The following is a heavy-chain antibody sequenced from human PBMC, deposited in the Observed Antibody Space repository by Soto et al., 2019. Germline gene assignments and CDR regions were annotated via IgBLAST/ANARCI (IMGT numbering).Heavy chain of an antibody. CDR3: ARGLQTSRSGDYYMDV. J-gene: IGHJ6*03. CDR1: GYTLTSYD. Sequence: ASVKVSCKASGYTLTSYDINWVRQATGQGLEWMGWMNPNSGNTGYAQKFQGRVTMTRNTSISTAYMELSSLRSEDTAVYYCARGLQTSRSGDYYMDVWGKATTVTVSS. D-gene: IGHD1-26*01. V-gene: IGHV1-8*01. CDR2: MNPNSGNT.